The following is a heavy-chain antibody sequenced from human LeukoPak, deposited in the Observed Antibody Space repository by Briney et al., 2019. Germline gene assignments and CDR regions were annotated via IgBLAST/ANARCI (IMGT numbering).Heavy chain of an antibody. CDR3: ARAWVQLWSGNYFDY. V-gene: IGHV1-69*13. CDR1: GGTFSSYA. Sequence: ASVKVSCKASGGTFSSYAISWVRQAPGQGLEWMGGIIPIFGTANYAQKFQGRVTITADESTSTAYMELSSLRSEDTAVYYCARAWVQLWSGNYFDYWGQGTLITVSS. D-gene: IGHD5-18*01. CDR2: IIPIFGTA. J-gene: IGHJ4*02.